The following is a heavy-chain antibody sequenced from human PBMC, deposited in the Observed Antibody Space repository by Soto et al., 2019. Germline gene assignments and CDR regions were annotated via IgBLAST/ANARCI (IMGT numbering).Heavy chain of an antibody. CDR1: ESTVRRDW. CDR2: INQDGSQK. CDR3: SGGVGDAF. Sequence: GSLRLSCAIYESTVRRDWMNWVRQAPGKGLEWVAHINQDGSQKYYVDSVKGRFTISRDNANNLLSLQMNSLGAGDTAMYYCSGGVGDAFWGQGTLVTVSS. D-gene: IGHD1-26*01. J-gene: IGHJ4*02. V-gene: IGHV3-7*04.